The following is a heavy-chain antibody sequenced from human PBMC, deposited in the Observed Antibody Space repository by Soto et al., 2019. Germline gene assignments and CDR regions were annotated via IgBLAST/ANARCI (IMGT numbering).Heavy chain of an antibody. CDR2: IYPGDSDT. CDR1: GYIFTSYW. Sequence: GESLKIYCKGSGYIFTSYWIAWVLQLPGHGLEWMGIIYPGDSDTRYSPSFQGQVTISADKSISTAYLQWSSLKASDTAMYYCARGDFTGIAAGGRGIYWGQGTLVTVSS. J-gene: IGHJ4*02. CDR3: ARGDFTGIAAGGRGIY. V-gene: IGHV5-51*01. D-gene: IGHD6-13*01.